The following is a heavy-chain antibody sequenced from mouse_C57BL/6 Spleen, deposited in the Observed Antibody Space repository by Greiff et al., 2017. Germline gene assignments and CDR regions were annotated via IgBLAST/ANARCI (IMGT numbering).Heavy chain of an antibody. V-gene: IGHV3-1*01. CDR2: ISYSGST. J-gene: IGHJ2*01. CDR1: GYSITSGYD. Sequence: EVKVVESGPGMVKPSQSLSLTCTVTGYSITSGYDWHWIRHFPGNKLEWMGYISYSGSTNYNPSLKSRISITHDTSKNHFFLKLNSVTTEDTATYYCARDLGWGYFDYWGQGTTLTVSS. D-gene: IGHD3-1*01. CDR3: ARDLGWGYFDY.